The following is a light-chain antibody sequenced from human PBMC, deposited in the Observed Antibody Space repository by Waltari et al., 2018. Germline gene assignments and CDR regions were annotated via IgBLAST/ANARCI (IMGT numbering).Light chain of an antibody. CDR3: ASYAGSNNYV. V-gene: IGLV2-8*01. CDR1: SSDIGGYNY. CDR2: EVT. Sequence: QSALTQPPSASGSPGQSVTITCTGTSSDIGGYNYVPWYPKHPGKAPKLLIYEVTQRPSGVPARFSGSKSGNTASLTVSGLQTEDEADYYCASYAGSNNYVFGTGTKVTVL. J-gene: IGLJ1*01.